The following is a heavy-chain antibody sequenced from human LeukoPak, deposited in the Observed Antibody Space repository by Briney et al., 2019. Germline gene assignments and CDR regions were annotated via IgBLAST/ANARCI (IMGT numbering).Heavy chain of an antibody. D-gene: IGHD2-15*01. Sequence: ASVKVSCKASGYTFTSYDINWVRQATGQGLEWMGWTNPNSGNTGYAQKFQGRVTMTRNTSISTAYMELSSLRSEDTAVYYCATRYCSGGSCPLDYWGRGTLVTVSS. CDR2: TNPNSGNT. CDR3: ATRYCSGGSCPLDY. V-gene: IGHV1-8*01. J-gene: IGHJ4*02. CDR1: GYTFTSYD.